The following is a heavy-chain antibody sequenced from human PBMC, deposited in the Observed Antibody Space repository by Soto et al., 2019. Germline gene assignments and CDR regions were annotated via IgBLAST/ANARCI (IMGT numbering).Heavy chain of an antibody. CDR1: GFTFSNAW. CDR2: IKSKTDGGTT. Sequence: EVQLVESGGGLVKPGGSLRLSCAASGFTFSNAWMSWVRQAPGKGLEWVGRIKSKTDGGTTDYAAPVKGRFTISRDDSKNTLYLQMNSLRAEDTAVYYCAREMGGSSSPNDAFDIWGQGTMVTVSS. CDR3: AREMGGSSSPNDAFDI. D-gene: IGHD6-6*01. V-gene: IGHV3-15*01. J-gene: IGHJ3*02.